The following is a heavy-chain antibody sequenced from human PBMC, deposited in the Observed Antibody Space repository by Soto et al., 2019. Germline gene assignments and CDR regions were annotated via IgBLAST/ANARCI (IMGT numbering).Heavy chain of an antibody. Sequence: VSLRLSCAASGFTFSSYAMSWVRQAPGKGLEWVSVISGSGTSTYYADSVKGRFTISRDNSKNTLYLQMNSLRVEDTAVYYCVKDSEPCRGCRPSYYGMDVWGQGTTVTVSS. J-gene: IGHJ6*02. CDR2: ISGSGTST. D-gene: IGHD3-10*01. V-gene: IGHV3-23*01. CDR1: GFTFSSYA. CDR3: VKDSEPCRGCRPSYYGMDV.